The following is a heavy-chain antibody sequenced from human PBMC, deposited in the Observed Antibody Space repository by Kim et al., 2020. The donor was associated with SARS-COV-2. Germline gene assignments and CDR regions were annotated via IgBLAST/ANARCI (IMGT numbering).Heavy chain of an antibody. CDR3: ARGPDCSGGSCYWVYYYGMDV. J-gene: IGHJ6*02. D-gene: IGHD2-15*01. CDR2: IIPIFGTA. CDR1: GGTFSSYA. V-gene: IGHV1-69*13. Sequence: SVKVSCKASGGTFSSYAISWVRQAPGQGLEWMGGIIPIFGTANYAQKFQGRVTITADESTSTAYMDLSSLRSEDTAVYYCARGPDCSGGSCYWVYYYGMDVWGQGTTVTVSS.